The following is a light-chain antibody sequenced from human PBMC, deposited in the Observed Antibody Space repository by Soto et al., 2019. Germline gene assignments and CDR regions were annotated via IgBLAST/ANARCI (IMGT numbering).Light chain of an antibody. CDR1: SSNIGAGYD. J-gene: IGLJ2*01. V-gene: IGLV1-40*01. CDR3: QSYDSSLRNWVL. CDR2: GNS. Sequence: QSVLTQPPSVSGAPGQRVTISCTGSSSNIGAGYDVHWYQQLPGTAPKLLVHGNSNRPSGVPDRFSGSKSGTSASLASTGLQAADEGDYYCQSYDSSLRNWVLFGVGTKLTVL.